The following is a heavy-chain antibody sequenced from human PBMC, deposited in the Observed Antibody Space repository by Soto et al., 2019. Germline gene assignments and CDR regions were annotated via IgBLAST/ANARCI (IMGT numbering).Heavy chain of an antibody. CDR2: ISGSGGST. Sequence: GRSLRLSCAASGFTFSSYAMSWVRQAPGKGLEWVSAISGSGGSTYYADSVKGRFTISRDNSKNTLYLQMNSLRAEDTAVYYCAKRITMVRAPFDYWGQGTLVTVSS. CDR3: AKRITMVRAPFDY. V-gene: IGHV3-23*01. D-gene: IGHD3-10*01. J-gene: IGHJ4*02. CDR1: GFTFSSYA.